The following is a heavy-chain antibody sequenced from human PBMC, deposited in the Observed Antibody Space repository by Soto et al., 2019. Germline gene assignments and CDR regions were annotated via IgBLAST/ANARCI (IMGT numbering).Heavy chain of an antibody. CDR2: IYSGGST. D-gene: IGHD6-6*01. CDR3: ARELDSSSLPGYYGMDV. V-gene: IGHV3-53*01. Sequence: PGGSLRLSCAASGFTVSSNYMSWVRQAPGKGLEWVSVIYSGGSTYYADSVKGRFTISRDNSKNTLYLQMNSLRAEDTAVYYCARELDSSSLPGYYGMDVWGQGTTVTVSS. CDR1: GFTVSSNY. J-gene: IGHJ6*02.